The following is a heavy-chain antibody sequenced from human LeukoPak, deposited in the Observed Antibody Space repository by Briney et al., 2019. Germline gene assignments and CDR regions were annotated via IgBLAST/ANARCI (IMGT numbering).Heavy chain of an antibody. V-gene: IGHV4-4*02. CDR3: ARGLLGAPTPGDY. D-gene: IGHD7-27*01. Sequence: SETLSLTCALATVSGSSGNWWSWVRQPPGKGLEWIGEVHKTGKTNYNPSLKTRVTISIDASKNQLSLELTSVTAADAAVYYWARGLLGAPTPGDYWGQGTRVTVSS. J-gene: IGHJ4*02. CDR1: TVSGSSGNW. CDR2: VHKTGKT.